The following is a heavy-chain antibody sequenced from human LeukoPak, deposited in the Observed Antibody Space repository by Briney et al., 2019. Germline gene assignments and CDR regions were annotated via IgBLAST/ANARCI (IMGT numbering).Heavy chain of an antibody. D-gene: IGHD5-18*01. CDR3: AKEWYSYGYFDY. Sequence: PGGSLRLSCAASGFTFSSYGMHWVRQAPGKGLEWVAVISYDGSNKYYADSVKGRFTISRDNSKNTLYLQMNSLRAVDTAVYYCAKEWYSYGYFDYWGQGTLVTVSS. CDR1: GFTFSSYG. CDR2: ISYDGSNK. J-gene: IGHJ4*02. V-gene: IGHV3-30*18.